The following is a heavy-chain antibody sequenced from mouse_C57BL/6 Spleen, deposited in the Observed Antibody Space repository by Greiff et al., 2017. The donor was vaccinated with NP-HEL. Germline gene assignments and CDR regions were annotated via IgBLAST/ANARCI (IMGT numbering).Heavy chain of an antibody. D-gene: IGHD2-4*01. CDR2: IYPGGGYT. CDR3: ERLDYDYDGGYFDY. CDR1: GYTFTNYW. Sequence: QVQLKQSGAELVRPGTSVKMSCKASGYTFTNYWIGWAKQRPGHGLEWIGDIYPGGGYTNYNEKFKGKATLTADKSSSTAYMQVSSLTSEDSAIYYCERLDYDYDGGYFDYWGQGTTLTVSS. V-gene: IGHV1-63*01. J-gene: IGHJ2*01.